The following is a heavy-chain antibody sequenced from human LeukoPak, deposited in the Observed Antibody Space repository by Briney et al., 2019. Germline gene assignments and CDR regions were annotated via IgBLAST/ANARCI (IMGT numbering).Heavy chain of an antibody. V-gene: IGHV3-48*03. CDR3: ARAVLYYYYGMDV. CDR1: GFTFSSYE. CDR2: ISSSGGTI. Sequence: GGSLRLSCAASGFTFSSYEMNWVRQAPGKGLEWVSYISSSGGTIYYADSVKGRFTISRDNAKHSLYLQMNSLRAEDTAVYYCARAVLYYYYGMDVWGQGTTVTVSS. J-gene: IGHJ6*02.